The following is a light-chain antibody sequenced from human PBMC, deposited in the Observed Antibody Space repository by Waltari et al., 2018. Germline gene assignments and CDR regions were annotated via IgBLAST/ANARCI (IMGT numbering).Light chain of an antibody. CDR2: GAS. J-gene: IGKJ3*01. CDR3: QQANSFPFS. Sequence: DIQMTQSPSSVSASVGDRVTIPCRASQGISTCLAWYQQKPGKAPKLLMSGASTLESGVPSRFSGSGSGTDFTLTIAGLQAEDFGTYYCQQANSFPFSFGPGTKVEIK. CDR1: QGISTC. V-gene: IGKV1-12*01.